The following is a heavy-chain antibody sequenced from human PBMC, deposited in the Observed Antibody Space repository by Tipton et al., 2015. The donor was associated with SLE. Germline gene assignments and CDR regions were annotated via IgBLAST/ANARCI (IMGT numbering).Heavy chain of an antibody. CDR2: IYYSGST. CDR1: GGSISSSSYY. D-gene: IGHD2-8*01. J-gene: IGHJ2*01. V-gene: IGHV4-39*06. Sequence: TLSLTCTVSGGSISSSSYYWGWIRQPPGKGLEWIGSIYYSGSTNYNPSLKSRVTISVDTSKNQFPLKLSPVTAADTAVYYCARDGGLGYCTNGVCPSDLWGRGTLVTVSS. CDR3: ARDGGLGYCTNGVCPSDL.